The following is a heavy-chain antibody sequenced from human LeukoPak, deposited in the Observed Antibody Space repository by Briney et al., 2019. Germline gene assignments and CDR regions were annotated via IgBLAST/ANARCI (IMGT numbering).Heavy chain of an antibody. Sequence: GGSLRLSCAASGFTFSSYAMSWVRQAPGKGLEWVSVIGGSGDSTDYAESVKGRFTISRDNSKSTLYLQMSSLRAEDTAVYYCVKGVSGYFDYWGQGNLVTVSS. V-gene: IGHV3-23*01. CDR1: GFTFSSYA. CDR2: IGGSGDST. J-gene: IGHJ4*02. CDR3: VKGVSGYFDY. D-gene: IGHD3-22*01.